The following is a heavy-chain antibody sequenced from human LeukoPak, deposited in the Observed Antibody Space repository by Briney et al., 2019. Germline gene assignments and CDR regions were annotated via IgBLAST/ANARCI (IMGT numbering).Heavy chain of an antibody. Sequence: GASVKVSCKVSGYTFTEMSIHWVRQTPGKGLEWLGGIDPESGERVYAQNFRGRVTMSEDTSTDTAYMERSSLRSEDTAVYYCARDFGAAAAGTDYYYYYYTDVWGKGTTVTVSS. CDR3: ARDFGAAAAGTDYYYYYYTDV. CDR2: IDPESGER. J-gene: IGHJ6*03. D-gene: IGHD6-13*01. CDR1: GYTFTEMS. V-gene: IGHV1-24*01.